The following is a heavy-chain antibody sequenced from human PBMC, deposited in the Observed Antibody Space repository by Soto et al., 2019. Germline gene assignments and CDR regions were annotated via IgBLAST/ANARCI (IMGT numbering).Heavy chain of an antibody. CDR1: GGSISSGGYY. CDR2: IYCSGST. J-gene: IGHJ5*02. V-gene: IGHV4-31*03. D-gene: IGHD6-13*01. CDR3: ARGPLRYSSSVSWFDP. Sequence: ASETLSLTCTVSGGSISSGGYYWSWIRQHPGKGLEWIGYIYCSGSTYYNPSLKSRVTISVDTSKNQFSLKLSSVTAADTAVYYCARGPLRYSSSVSWFDPWGQGTLVTVSS.